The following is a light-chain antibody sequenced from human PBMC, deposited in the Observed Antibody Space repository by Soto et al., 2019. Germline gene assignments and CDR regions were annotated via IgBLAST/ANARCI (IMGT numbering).Light chain of an antibody. V-gene: IGKV3-15*01. CDR2: DTS. CDR1: KSVSRA. Sequence: ILVTQSPATLSLSPGEKAMMSCRARKSVSRALARYQQKPRQAPRLLIYDTSTRATGIPARFSGSGSGTEFTLTISSLQSADFAVYYCQQYSNWPPITFGQGTRLEIK. CDR3: QQYSNWPPIT. J-gene: IGKJ5*01.